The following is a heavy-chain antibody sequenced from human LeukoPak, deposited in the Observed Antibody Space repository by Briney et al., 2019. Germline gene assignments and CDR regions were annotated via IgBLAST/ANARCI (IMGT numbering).Heavy chain of an antibody. J-gene: IGHJ4*02. CDR1: GFTFSSYW. V-gene: IGHV3-7*01. CDR2: IKQDGSEK. Sequence: GGSLRLSCAASGFTFSSYWMSWVRQAPGKGLEWVANIKQDGSEKYYVDSVKGRFTISRDNSKNTLYLQMNSLRAEDTAVYYCARDGDIVVVVAATLDYWGQGTLVTVSS. D-gene: IGHD2-15*01. CDR3: ARDGDIVVVVAATLDY.